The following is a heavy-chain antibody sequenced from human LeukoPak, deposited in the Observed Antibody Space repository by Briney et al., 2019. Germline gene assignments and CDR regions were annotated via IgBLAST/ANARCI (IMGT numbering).Heavy chain of an antibody. J-gene: IGHJ4*02. V-gene: IGHV3-49*03. CDR2: IRSKAFGGTP. Sequence: HSGGSLRLSCSASGFTFDDYAVSWFRQAPGRGLEWVGFIRSKAFGGTPEYAASVRGRSTISRDDSKSIAYLQMNSLKTEDTAVYYCTRNTVTVHFDYWSQGTLVTVSS. CDR1: GFTFDDYA. CDR3: TRNTVTVHFDY. D-gene: IGHD4-17*01.